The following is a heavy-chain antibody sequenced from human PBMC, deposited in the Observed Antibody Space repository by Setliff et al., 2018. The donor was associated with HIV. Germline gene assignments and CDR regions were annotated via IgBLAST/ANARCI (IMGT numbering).Heavy chain of an antibody. V-gene: IGHV4-30-4*08. J-gene: IGHJ4*02. Sequence: SETLSLTCTVSGGSISGGVHYWSWIRQHPGKGLEWIGYIHYSGSTYYNPSLKSQVTISVDTSENQFSLKLTSVTAADTAVYYCARHYNVNYYVRKDFDYWGQGTLVTVSS. CDR3: ARHYNVNYYVRKDFDY. CDR1: GGSISGGVHY. CDR2: IHYSGST. D-gene: IGHD1-26*01.